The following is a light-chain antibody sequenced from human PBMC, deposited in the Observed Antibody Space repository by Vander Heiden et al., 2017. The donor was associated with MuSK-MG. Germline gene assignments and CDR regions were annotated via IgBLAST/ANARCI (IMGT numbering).Light chain of an antibody. Sequence: DIQMTQSPSSLSASVGDRVTITCRASQSISTFLNWYQQTPGKAPKVLIYDASNLHSGVPSRFSGSGSGTDFTLTISRLQPEDFGTYYCQQSDSAPCNFGQGTKLEI. CDR1: QSISTF. CDR2: DAS. J-gene: IGKJ2*02. CDR3: QQSDSAPCN. V-gene: IGKV1-39*01.